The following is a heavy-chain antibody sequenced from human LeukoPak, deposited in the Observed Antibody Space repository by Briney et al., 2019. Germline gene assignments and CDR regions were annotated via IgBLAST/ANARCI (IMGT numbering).Heavy chain of an antibody. CDR3: ARGVTSPLDAFDI. CDR2: LYNSGST. D-gene: IGHD1-26*01. J-gene: IGHJ3*02. V-gene: IGHV4-59*01. CDR1: GGXISTYY. Sequence: SETLSLTCTVSGGXISTYYCNWMRQPPGKGLEWIGYLYNSGSTNYNPSLKSRLTISVDMSKNQLSLKLGSVTAADTAVYYCARGVTSPLDAFDIWGQGTMVTVSS.